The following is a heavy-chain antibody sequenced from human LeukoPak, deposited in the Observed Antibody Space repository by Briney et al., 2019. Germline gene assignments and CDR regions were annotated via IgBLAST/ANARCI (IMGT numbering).Heavy chain of an antibody. Sequence: GETLRLSCAASGFTFSSYSRNWVRQAPGKGLEWVSSISCSGSYTYYADSVKGRFTISRDISKNTLYLQMNSLRAEDTAVYYCAKPLSAASGTDFHYWGRGTLVAVSS. J-gene: IGHJ4*02. CDR3: AKPLSAASGTDFHY. CDR1: GFTFSSYS. D-gene: IGHD6-13*01. V-gene: IGHV3-21*04. CDR2: ISCSGSYT.